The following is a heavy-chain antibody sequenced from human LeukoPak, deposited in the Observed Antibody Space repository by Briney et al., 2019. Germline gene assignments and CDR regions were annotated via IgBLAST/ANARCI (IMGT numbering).Heavy chain of an antibody. J-gene: IGHJ4*02. V-gene: IGHV1-69*05. CDR3: ASQHSDVDTAMVPFDY. D-gene: IGHD5-18*01. Sequence: SVKVSCKASGGTFSSYAISWVRQAPGQGLEWMGGIIPIFGTANYAQKFQGRVTITTDESTGTAYMELSSLRSEDTAVYYCASQHSDVDTAMVPFDYWGQGTLVTVSS. CDR2: IIPIFGTA. CDR1: GGTFSSYA.